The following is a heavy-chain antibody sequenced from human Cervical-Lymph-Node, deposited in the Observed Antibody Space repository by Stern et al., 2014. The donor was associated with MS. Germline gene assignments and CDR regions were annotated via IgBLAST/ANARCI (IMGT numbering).Heavy chain of an antibody. CDR2: LNPNSDDT. D-gene: IGHD3-22*01. Sequence: QVQLVQSGTKMQKPGASVKVSCKASGYSFTAFFIHWVRQVPGQGLEWMGRLNPNSDDTTYAPKFQDRVTLTRATSIGTAYLELSRLTSADSAVYYCAREATRIVVGIDYWGQGTQVTVSS. V-gene: IGHV1-2*06. CDR1: GYSFTAFF. J-gene: IGHJ4*02. CDR3: AREATRIVVGIDY.